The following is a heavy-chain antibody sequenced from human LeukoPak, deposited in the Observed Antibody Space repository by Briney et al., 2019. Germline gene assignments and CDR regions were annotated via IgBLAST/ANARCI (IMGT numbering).Heavy chain of an antibody. CDR2: ISAYNGNT. CDR1: GYTFTSYG. CDR3: ARDLGYTYGSYYFDY. V-gene: IGHV1-18*01. D-gene: IGHD5-18*01. Sequence: GASVKVSCKASGYTFTSYGISWVRQAPGQGLEWMGWISAYNGNTNYAQKLQGRVTMTTDTSTNTAYMELRSLRSDDTAVYYCARDLGYTYGSYYFDYWGQGTLVTVSS. J-gene: IGHJ4*02.